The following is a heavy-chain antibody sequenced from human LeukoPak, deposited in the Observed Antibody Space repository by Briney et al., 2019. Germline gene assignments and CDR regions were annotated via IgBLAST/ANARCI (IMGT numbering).Heavy chain of an antibody. CDR2: INPSGEST. Sequence: ASVKVSCKTSGFTFTSYYMHWVRQAPGQGLEWMGIINPSGESTSYAQKFQGRVFMTWDTSTSTVYMDLSSLRSDDTAVYYCARDDYGDSKGRFDPWGQGTLVTVSS. D-gene: IGHD4-17*01. CDR1: GFTFTSYY. J-gene: IGHJ5*02. V-gene: IGHV1-46*01. CDR3: ARDDYGDSKGRFDP.